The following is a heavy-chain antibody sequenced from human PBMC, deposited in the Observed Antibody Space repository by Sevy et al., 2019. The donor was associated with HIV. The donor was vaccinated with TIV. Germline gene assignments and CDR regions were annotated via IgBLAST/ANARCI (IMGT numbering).Heavy chain of an antibody. D-gene: IGHD2-15*01. Sequence: GGSLRLSCAASGFTFSSYSMNWVRQAPGKGLEWVSYISSSSSTIYYADSVKGRFTISRDNAKNSLYLQMNSLRDEDTAVYYCASQSAAGPHYYSMDVWGQGTTVTVSS. J-gene: IGHJ6*02. CDR3: ASQSAAGPHYYSMDV. V-gene: IGHV3-48*02. CDR2: ISSSSSTI. CDR1: GFTFSSYS.